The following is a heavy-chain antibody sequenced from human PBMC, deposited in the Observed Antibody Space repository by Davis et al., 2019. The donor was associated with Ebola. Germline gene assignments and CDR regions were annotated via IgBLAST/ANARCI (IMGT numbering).Heavy chain of an antibody. CDR3: ARGAEEEGDVTSFYYYQGLDV. J-gene: IGHJ6*02. CDR2: IRYDGTNK. Sequence: GESLKISCAASGFTFSTYAMHWVRQAPGKGLEWVAVIRYDGTNKNYADSVKGRFTISRDDSKNTLFLQMSSLRAGDTAIYYCARGAEEEGDVTSFYYYQGLDVWGQGTTVSVSS. D-gene: IGHD2-21*02. CDR1: GFTFSTYA. V-gene: IGHV3-33*01.